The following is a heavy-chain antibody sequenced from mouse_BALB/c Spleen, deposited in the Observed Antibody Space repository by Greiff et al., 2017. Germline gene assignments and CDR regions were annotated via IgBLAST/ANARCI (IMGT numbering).Heavy chain of an antibody. J-gene: IGHJ4*01. D-gene: IGHD2-14*01. Sequence: DLVKPGASVKLSCKASGYTFTSYWINWIKQRPGQGLEWIGRIAPGSGSTYYNEMFKGKATLTVDTSSSTAYIQLSSLSSEDSAVYFCARGGDYRYDDYYAMDYWGQGTSVTVSS. V-gene: IGHV1S41*01. CDR2: IAPGSGST. CDR3: ARGGDYRYDDYYAMDY. CDR1: GYTFTSYW.